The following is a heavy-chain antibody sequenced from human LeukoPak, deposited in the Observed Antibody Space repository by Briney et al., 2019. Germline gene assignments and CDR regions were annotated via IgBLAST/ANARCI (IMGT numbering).Heavy chain of an antibody. J-gene: IGHJ3*02. D-gene: IGHD3-3*01. Sequence: GGSLRLSCAASGFTVSSNYMSWVRQAPGKGLEWVSVIYSGGSTYYADSVKGRFTISRDNSKNTLYLQMNSLRAEDTAVYYCATRITIFGLVIGAFDIWGQGTMVTVSS. CDR3: ATRITIFGLVIGAFDI. V-gene: IGHV3-53*01. CDR1: GFTVSSNY. CDR2: IYSGGST.